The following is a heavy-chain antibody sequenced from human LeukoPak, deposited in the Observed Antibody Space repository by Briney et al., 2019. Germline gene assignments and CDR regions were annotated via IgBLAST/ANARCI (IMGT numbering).Heavy chain of an antibody. D-gene: IGHD6-6*01. J-gene: IGHJ4*02. Sequence: PSETLSLTCAVYGESFSGYYWSWIRQPPGKGLEWIGEIKDSGSANYNPSLKSRVFISVDTSKNQFSLKLRSVTAADTAVYYCARGKGYTTSSRHRGIDNWGQGTLVTVSS. CDR2: IKDSGSA. CDR3: ARGKGYTTSSRHRGIDN. V-gene: IGHV4-34*01. CDR1: GESFSGYY.